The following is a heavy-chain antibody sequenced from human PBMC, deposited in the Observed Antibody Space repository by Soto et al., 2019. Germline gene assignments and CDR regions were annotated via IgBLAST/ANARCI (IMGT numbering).Heavy chain of an antibody. D-gene: IGHD6-19*01. V-gene: IGHV4-4*07. CDR2: IYTSGST. CDR3: ARKRWLPPYNWLHH. Sequence: SQTRRLPCSGSAGSISPCCWIGCRQPAGKGLEWIGRIYTSGSTNYNPSLKSRVTMSVETSKNQFSLKLSSVTAEDTAVYYCARKRWLPPYNWLHHSAQGKLLTGS. J-gene: IGHJ5*02. CDR1: AGSISPCC.